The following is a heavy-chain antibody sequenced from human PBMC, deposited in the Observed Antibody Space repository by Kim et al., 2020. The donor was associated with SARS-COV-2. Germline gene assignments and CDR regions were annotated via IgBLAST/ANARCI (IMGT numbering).Heavy chain of an antibody. D-gene: IGHD2-21*01. Sequence: KLSPKIQGRINITRDTSESTAFMEVSSLRSEDTAVYYCARDLFHSGFDYWGQGTLVTVSS. V-gene: IGHV1-3*01. J-gene: IGHJ4*02. CDR3: ARDLFHSGFDY.